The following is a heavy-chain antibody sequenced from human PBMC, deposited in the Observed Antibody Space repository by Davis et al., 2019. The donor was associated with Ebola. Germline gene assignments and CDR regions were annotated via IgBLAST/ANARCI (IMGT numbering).Heavy chain of an antibody. Sequence: SVKVSCKASVGTFSSYAISWVRQAPGQGLEWMGGIIPIFGTANYAQKFQGRVTITADKSTSTAYMELSSLRSEDTAVYYCARGAAAGISLYSGGPPLSMDYGMDVWGQGTTVTVSS. CDR1: VGTFSSYA. CDR3: ARGAAAGISLYSGGPPLSMDYGMDV. J-gene: IGHJ6*02. V-gene: IGHV1-69*06. D-gene: IGHD6-13*01. CDR2: IIPIFGTA.